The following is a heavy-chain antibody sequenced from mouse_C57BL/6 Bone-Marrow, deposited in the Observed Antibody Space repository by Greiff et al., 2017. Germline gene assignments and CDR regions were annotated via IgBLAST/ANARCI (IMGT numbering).Heavy chain of an antibody. J-gene: IGHJ2*01. CDR2: IDPENGDT. V-gene: IGHV14-4*01. D-gene: IGHD4-1*01. CDR1: GFNIKDDY. CDR3: TSLTGPLDY. Sequence: VQLQQSGAELVRPGASVKLSCTASGFNIKDDYMHWVKQRPEQGLEWIGWIDPENGDTEYASKFQGKATITADTSSNTAYLQLSSLTSADTAVYYCTSLTGPLDYWGQGTTLTVSS.